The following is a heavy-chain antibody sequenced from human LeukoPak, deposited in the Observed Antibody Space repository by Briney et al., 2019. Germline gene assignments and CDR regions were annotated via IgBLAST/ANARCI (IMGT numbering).Heavy chain of an antibody. CDR2: IWYDGSNK. D-gene: IGHD3-16*01. CDR3: ARALNDGGPGY. J-gene: IGHJ4*02. Sequence: PGGSLRLSCAASGFTFSSYGMHGVRQAPGKGLEWVAVIWYDGSNKYSADSVKGRFTISRDNSKNTLYLQMNSLRAEDTAVYYCARALNDGGPGYWGQGTLVTVSS. CDR1: GFTFSSYG. V-gene: IGHV3-33*01.